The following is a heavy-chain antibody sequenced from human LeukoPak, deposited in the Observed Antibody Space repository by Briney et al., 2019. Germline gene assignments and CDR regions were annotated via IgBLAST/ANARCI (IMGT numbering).Heavy chain of an antibody. V-gene: IGHV3-7*01. J-gene: IGHJ4*02. D-gene: IGHD1-14*01. CDR2: INQGGSDK. CDR3: TRDRSRAEDD. Sequence: GGSLRLSCAASGFTFSGHWMSWVRQAPGKGLEWVANINQGGSDKYYVDSVKGRFTISRDNAYNLLYLQMNSLRGEDTAVYYCTRDRSRAEDDWGQGTLVTVSS. CDR1: GFTFSGHW.